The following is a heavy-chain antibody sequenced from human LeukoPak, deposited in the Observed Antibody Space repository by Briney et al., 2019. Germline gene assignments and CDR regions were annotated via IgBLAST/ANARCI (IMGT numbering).Heavy chain of an antibody. CDR1: GGSISSSSYY. Sequence: SETLSLTCTVSGGSISSSSYYWGWIRHPPGKGLEWFGSIYYSESTYYNPSLKSRVTISVDTSKNQFSLKLSSVAAADTAVYYCARVYYYDSSGYIFDYWGQGTLVTVST. CDR3: ARVYYYDSSGYIFDY. J-gene: IGHJ4*02. V-gene: IGHV4-39*07. CDR2: IYYSEST. D-gene: IGHD3-22*01.